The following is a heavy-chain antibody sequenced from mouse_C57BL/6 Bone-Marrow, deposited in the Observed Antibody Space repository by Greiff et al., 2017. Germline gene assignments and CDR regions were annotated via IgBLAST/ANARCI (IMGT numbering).Heavy chain of an antibody. D-gene: IGHD2-4*01. J-gene: IGHJ2*01. V-gene: IGHV1-52*01. CDR2: FDPSDSET. CDR3: ARPLYYDYDVGY. Sequence: QVQLQQPGAERVRPGSSVKRSCKASGYTFTSYWMHGGKQRPIQGLEGIGNFDPSDSETHYNQKFKEKATLTVDKSSSTAYMQLSSLTSEDSAVYYCARPLYYDYDVGYWGQGTTLTVSS. CDR1: GYTFTSYW.